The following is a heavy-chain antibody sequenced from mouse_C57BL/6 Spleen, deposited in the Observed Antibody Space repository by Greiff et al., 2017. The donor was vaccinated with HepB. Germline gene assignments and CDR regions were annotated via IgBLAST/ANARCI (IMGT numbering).Heavy chain of an antibody. V-gene: IGHV3-8*01. CDR1: GYSITSDY. CDR2: ISYSGST. CDR3: ARAPVTGMGRMDY. J-gene: IGHJ4*01. D-gene: IGHD4-1*01. Sequence: EVMLVESGPGLAKPSQTLSLTCSVTGYSITSDYWNWIRKFPGNKLEYMGYISYSGSTYYNPSLKSRISITRDTSKNQYYLQLNSVTTEDTATYYCARAPVTGMGRMDYWGQGTSVTVSS.